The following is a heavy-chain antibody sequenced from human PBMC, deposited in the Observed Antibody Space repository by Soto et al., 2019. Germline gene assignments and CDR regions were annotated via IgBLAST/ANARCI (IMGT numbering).Heavy chain of an antibody. Sequence: EVQVLESGGGLVRPAGLLTISCVVSRLSSRSHAMYWVRQALGRGPEWVAGISGGGYTAYYPDSVRGRFIISRDNSKNTVYLQIDNLRVDDTAVYYCAKAQGVATIKSIFDYWGQGTLVTVAS. CDR2: ISGGGYTA. CDR3: AKAQGVATIKSIFDY. V-gene: IGHV3-23*01. D-gene: IGHD5-12*01. CDR1: RLSSRSHA. J-gene: IGHJ4*02.